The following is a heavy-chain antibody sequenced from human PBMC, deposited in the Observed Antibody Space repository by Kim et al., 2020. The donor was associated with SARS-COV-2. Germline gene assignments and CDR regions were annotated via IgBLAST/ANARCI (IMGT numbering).Heavy chain of an antibody. CDR1: GGTFSSYA. J-gene: IGHJ4*02. V-gene: IGHV1-69*04. CDR2: IIPILGIA. CDR3: ARDQGWELLFPGSVYFDY. D-gene: IGHD1-26*01. Sequence: SVKVSCKASGGTFSSYAISWVRQAPGQGLEWMGRIIPILGIANYAQKFQGRVTITADKSTSTAYMELSSLRSEDTAVYYCARDQGWELLFPGSVYFDYWGQGTLVTVSS.